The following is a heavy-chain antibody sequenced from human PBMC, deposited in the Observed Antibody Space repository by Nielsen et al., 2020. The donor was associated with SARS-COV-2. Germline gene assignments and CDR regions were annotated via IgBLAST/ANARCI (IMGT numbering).Heavy chain of an antibody. CDR1: GYTFTSYA. CDR2: INPNSGGT. J-gene: IGHJ6*02. V-gene: IGHV1-2*06. CDR3: ARGVPAARFSFYYYGMDV. Sequence: ASVKVSCKASGYTFTSYAMHWVRQAPGQGLEWMGRINPNSGGTNYAQKFQGRVTMTRDTSISTAYMELSRLRSDDTAVYYCARGVPAARFSFYYYGMDVWGQGTTVTVSS. D-gene: IGHD2-2*01.